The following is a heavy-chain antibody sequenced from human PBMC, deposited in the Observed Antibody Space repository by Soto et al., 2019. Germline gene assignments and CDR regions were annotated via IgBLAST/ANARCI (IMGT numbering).Heavy chain of an antibody. Sequence: QVQLVQSEAEVKMPGASVKVSCMASGYSFRTYAINWVRKAPGQGREWMGWVGAYNGRENYEQNLQDRVTLATDTSTSTASMERRSLRAEDTAMYYCAREAGIVVAATSRFDYWAQGTLVNVSS. D-gene: IGHD6-19*01. CDR2: VGAYNGRE. V-gene: IGHV1-18*01. CDR3: AREAGIVVAATSRFDY. CDR1: GYSFRTYA. J-gene: IGHJ4*02.